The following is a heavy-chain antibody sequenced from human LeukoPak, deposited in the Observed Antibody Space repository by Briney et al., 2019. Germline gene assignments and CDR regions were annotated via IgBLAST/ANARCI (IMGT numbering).Heavy chain of an antibody. V-gene: IGHV4-59*01. D-gene: IGHD3-10*02. J-gene: IGHJ4*02. CDR2: IYYSGST. CDR3: ARVGMFMNGASYFDY. CDR1: GGSISSYY. Sequence: KTSETLSLTCTVSGGSISSYYWSWIRQPPGKGLEWIGYIYYSGSTNYNPSLKSRVTISVDTSKNQFSLKLSSVTAADTAVYYCARVGMFMNGASYFDYWGQGTLVTVSS.